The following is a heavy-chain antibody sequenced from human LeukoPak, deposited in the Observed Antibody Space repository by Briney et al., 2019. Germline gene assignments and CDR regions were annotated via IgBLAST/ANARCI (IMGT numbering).Heavy chain of an antibody. Sequence: ASVKVSCKASGYTFTSYGISWVRQAPGQGLEWMGWISAYNDNTNYAQKLQGRVTMTTDMSTSTAYMELRSLRSDDTAVYYCARDITMIVVVTPGYWGQGTLVTVSS. CDR2: ISAYNDNT. CDR3: ARDITMIVVVTPGY. D-gene: IGHD3-22*01. CDR1: GYTFTSYG. V-gene: IGHV1-18*01. J-gene: IGHJ4*02.